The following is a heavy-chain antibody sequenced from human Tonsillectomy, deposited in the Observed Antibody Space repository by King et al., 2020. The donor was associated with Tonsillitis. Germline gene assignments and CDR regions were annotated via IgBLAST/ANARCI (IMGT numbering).Heavy chain of an antibody. J-gene: IGHJ4*02. D-gene: IGHD3-10*01. CDR3: ARDGAYYYGSGSYKF. Sequence: QVQLQESGPGLVKPSETLSLTCAVSGYSISSGYSWGWIRQPPGKGLEGIGSIYHSGRTYYNPSLKSRVTISVDTSKHQFSLKLSSVTAADTAVYYCARDGAYYYGSGSYKFWGKGTLVTVSS. CDR1: GYSISSGYS. V-gene: IGHV4-38-2*02. CDR2: IYHSGRT.